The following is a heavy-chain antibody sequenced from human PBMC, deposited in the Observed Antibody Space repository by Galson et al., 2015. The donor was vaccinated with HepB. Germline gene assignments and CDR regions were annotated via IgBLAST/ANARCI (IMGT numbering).Heavy chain of an antibody. Sequence: SLRLSCAASGFTFSSYSMNWVRQAPGKGLEWVSSISSSSSYIYYADSVKGRSAISRDNAKNSLYLRMNSLRAEDTAVYYCARSRYFDHLSGMDVWGQGTTVTVSS. J-gene: IGHJ6*02. CDR3: ARSRYFDHLSGMDV. D-gene: IGHD3-9*01. V-gene: IGHV3-21*01. CDR2: ISSSSSYI. CDR1: GFTFSSYS.